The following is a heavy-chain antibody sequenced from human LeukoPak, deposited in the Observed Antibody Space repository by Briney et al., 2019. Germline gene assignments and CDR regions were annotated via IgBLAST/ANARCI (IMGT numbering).Heavy chain of an antibody. CDR1: GGSISRTNYY. Sequence: PSETLSLTCTVSGGSISRTNYYWDWIRQPPGKGLEWIGSVYSSGSTYYNPSLKSRGTISLDTSKNQFSLKLNSVTAADTAVYYCARHGSYFDYWGQGTLVTVSS. D-gene: IGHD3-10*01. V-gene: IGHV4-39*01. CDR2: VYSSGST. CDR3: ARHGSYFDY. J-gene: IGHJ4*02.